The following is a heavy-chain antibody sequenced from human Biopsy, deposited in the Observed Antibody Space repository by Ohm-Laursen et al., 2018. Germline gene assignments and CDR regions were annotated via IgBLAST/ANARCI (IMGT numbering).Heavy chain of an antibody. Sequence: SLRLSCTATGFGMYAMHWVRQPPGKGLEWLAVIAYDGSNKYYAESVKGRFTISRDRSRDTVHLQMNSLRYEDTALYYCAKDGGQWLGGAFDIWGHGTMVSISS. CDR3: AKDGGQWLGGAFDI. V-gene: IGHV3-30*18. J-gene: IGHJ3*02. CDR1: GFGMYA. CDR2: IAYDGSNK. D-gene: IGHD6-19*01.